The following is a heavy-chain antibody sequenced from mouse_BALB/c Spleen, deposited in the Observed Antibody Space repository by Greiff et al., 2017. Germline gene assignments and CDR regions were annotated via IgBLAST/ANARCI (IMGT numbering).Heavy chain of an antibody. CDR1: GFTFTDYY. J-gene: IGHJ3*01. D-gene: IGHD1-2*01. CDR3: ARGSYYGYAWFAY. V-gene: IGHV7-3*02. Sequence: EVQLVESGGGLVQPGGSLRLSCATSGFTFTDYYMSWVRQPPGKALEWLGFIRNKANGYTTEYSASVKGRFTISRDNSQSILYLQMNTLRAEDSATYYCARGSYYGYAWFAYWGQGTLVTVSA. CDR2: IRNKANGYTT.